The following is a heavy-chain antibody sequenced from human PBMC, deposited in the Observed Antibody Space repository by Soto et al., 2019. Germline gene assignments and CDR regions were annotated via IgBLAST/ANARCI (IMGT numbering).Heavy chain of an antibody. D-gene: IGHD4-4*01. J-gene: IGHJ4*02. CDR2: IYYSGST. V-gene: IGHV4-59*12. CDR3: ARGGYDSNYAPDY. Sequence: PSETLSLTCTVSGGSISSYYWSWIRQPPGKGLEWIGKIYYSGSTNYNPSLKSRVTISVDKSKNQFSLKLSSVTAADTAVYYCARGGYDSNYAPDYWGQGTLVTVSS. CDR1: GGSISSYY.